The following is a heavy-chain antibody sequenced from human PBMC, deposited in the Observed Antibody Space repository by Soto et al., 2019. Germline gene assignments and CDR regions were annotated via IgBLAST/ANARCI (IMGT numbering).Heavy chain of an antibody. CDR3: ARAPYYYDSSGYWAY. Sequence: EVQLVESGGGLVKPGGSLRLSCAASGFTFSSYSMNWVRQAPGKGLEWVSSISSSSGYIYYADSVKGRFTISRDNAKNSLYLQMNSLRAEDTAVYYCARAPYYYDSSGYWAYWGQGTLVTVSS. J-gene: IGHJ4*02. V-gene: IGHV3-21*01. CDR2: ISSSSGYI. CDR1: GFTFSSYS. D-gene: IGHD3-22*01.